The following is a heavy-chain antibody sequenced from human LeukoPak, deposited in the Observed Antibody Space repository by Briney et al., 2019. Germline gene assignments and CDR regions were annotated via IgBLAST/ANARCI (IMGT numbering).Heavy chain of an antibody. D-gene: IGHD6-25*01. Sequence: GGSLRLSCAASGFTFSDYSMNWVRQAPGKGLEWISYIGISSGNTKYADSVKGRFTISGDSAKNSLYLQMNSLRAEDTAVYYCARGVRTAVYYYYYYMDVWGKGTTVTVSS. CDR3: ARGVRTAVYYYYYYMDV. V-gene: IGHV3-48*04. CDR1: GFTFSDYS. CDR2: IGISSGNT. J-gene: IGHJ6*03.